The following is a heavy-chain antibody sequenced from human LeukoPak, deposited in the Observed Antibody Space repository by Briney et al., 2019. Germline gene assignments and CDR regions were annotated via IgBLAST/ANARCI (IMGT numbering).Heavy chain of an antibody. CDR2: IRWDDGST. Sequence: GGSLRLSCAASGFTFHDYTMHWVRQAPGKGLDWVSLIRWDDGSTYYAHSVKGRFIISRDNSKNSLYLQMNSLRTEDTALYYCAKVHAAGALYYFDYWGQGTLVTVS. J-gene: IGHJ4*02. CDR3: AKVHAAGALYYFDY. CDR1: GFTFHDYT. V-gene: IGHV3-43*01. D-gene: IGHD6-13*01.